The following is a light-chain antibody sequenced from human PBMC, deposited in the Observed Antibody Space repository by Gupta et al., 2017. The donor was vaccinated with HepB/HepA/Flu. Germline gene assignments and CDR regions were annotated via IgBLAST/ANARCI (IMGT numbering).Light chain of an antibody. J-gene: IGKJ3*01. CDR1: QPIANF. Sequence: DIQMTQSPSSLSASIGDRVTITCRSSQPIANFLNWYQQKPGKAPKILIYVASSLQGGVPSRFSGSGSGTDFTLTISRLQAEDFATYYCQHSDSSPFTFGHRTKVEIK. CDR2: VAS. V-gene: IGKV1-39*01. CDR3: QHSDSSPFT.